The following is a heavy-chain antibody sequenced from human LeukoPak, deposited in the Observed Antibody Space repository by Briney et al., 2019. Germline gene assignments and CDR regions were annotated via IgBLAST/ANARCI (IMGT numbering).Heavy chain of an antibody. V-gene: IGHV1-69*13. CDR3: ARVEYEAAAGTSSYYYYGMDV. CDR2: IIPIFGTT. CDR1: GGTFSSYA. Sequence: SVKVSCKASGGTFSSYAISWVRQAPGQGLEWMGGIIPIFGTTNHAQKFQGRVTITADESTSTAYMELSSLRSEDTAVYYCARVEYEAAAGTSSYYYYGMDVWGQGTTVTVSS. D-gene: IGHD6-13*01. J-gene: IGHJ6*02.